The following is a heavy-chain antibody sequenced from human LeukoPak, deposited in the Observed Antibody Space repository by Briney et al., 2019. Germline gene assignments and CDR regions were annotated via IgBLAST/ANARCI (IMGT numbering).Heavy chain of an antibody. J-gene: IGHJ6*03. Sequence: SETLSLTCAVYGGSFSGYYWSWIRQPPGKGLEWIGVINHSGSTNYNPSLKSRVTISVDTSKNQFSLKLSSVTAADTAVYYCARGARAYYDFWSGYYYYYYMDVWGKGTTVTVSS. CDR2: INHSGST. CDR1: GGSFSGYY. V-gene: IGHV4-34*01. D-gene: IGHD3-3*01. CDR3: ARGARAYYDFWSGYYYYYYMDV.